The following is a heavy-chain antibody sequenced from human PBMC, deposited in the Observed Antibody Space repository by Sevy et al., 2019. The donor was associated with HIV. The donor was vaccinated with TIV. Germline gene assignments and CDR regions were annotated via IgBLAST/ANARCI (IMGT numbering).Heavy chain of an antibody. CDR2: IKPNSGGT. CDR3: ARDRPGSFGFDP. CDR1: GYTFTDYF. D-gene: IGHD1-26*01. V-gene: IGHV1-2*02. J-gene: IGHJ5*02. Sequence: ASVKVSCKTFGYTFTDYFIHWVRQAPGQGLEGMGWIKPNSGGTNSALKFRGRVTMTRDTAMNTAYMELNRLTSDDTAIYFCARDRPGSFGFDPWGQGTLVTVSS.